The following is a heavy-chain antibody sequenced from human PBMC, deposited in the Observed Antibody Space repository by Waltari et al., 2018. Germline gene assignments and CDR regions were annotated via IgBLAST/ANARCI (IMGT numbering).Heavy chain of an antibody. J-gene: IGHJ4*02. V-gene: IGHV4-34*01. CDR2: INQSGST. Sequence: QVQLQQWGAGLLKPSETLSLTCAVSGGSFSGYYWSWIRQPPGKGLEWIGEINQSGSTNYNPSLKSRVTISVDTSKNQVSLKLSSVTAAYTSVYYCARVRGSSWYRNDYWGQGTLVTVSS. D-gene: IGHD6-13*01. CDR3: ARVRGSSWYRNDY. CDR1: GGSFSGYY.